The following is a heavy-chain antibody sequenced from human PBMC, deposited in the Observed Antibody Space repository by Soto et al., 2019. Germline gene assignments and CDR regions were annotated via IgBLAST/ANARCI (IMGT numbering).Heavy chain of an antibody. D-gene: IGHD2-21*02. CDR1: GDSVSSNSAA. CDR3: TKQKGDSRTYNGMDV. J-gene: IGHJ6*02. V-gene: IGHV6-1*01. Sequence: QVQLQQSGPGLVKPSQTLSLTCAISGDSVSSNSAAWNWIRQSPSRGLEWLGRAYYRSQSYYDSAVFVRSRITVIPDTSKNQFSLQLSSVTPEDTAVYFCTKQKGDSRTYNGMDVWGQGTTVIVSS. CDR2: AYYRSQSYY.